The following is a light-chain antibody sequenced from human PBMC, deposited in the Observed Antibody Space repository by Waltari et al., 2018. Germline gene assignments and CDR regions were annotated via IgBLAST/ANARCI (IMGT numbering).Light chain of an antibody. CDR1: NIGSKS. V-gene: IGLV3-21*02. CDR3: QVWDSSDDHVV. J-gene: IGLJ2*01. CDR2: DDS. Sequence: SYVLTQPPSVSVAPGQTATIACGENNIGSKSVHWYQQKSGQAPVLVVDDDSDRPPGVPERFSGSNSGTATLTISGVEGGDEADYYCQVWDSSDDHVVFGGGTKLTVL.